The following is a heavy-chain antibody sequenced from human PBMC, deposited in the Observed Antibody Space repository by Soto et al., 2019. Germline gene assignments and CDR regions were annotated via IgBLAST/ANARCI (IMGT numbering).Heavy chain of an antibody. J-gene: IGHJ4*02. Sequence: QLQLQESGPGLVKPSETLSLTCTVSGGSISSSSYYWGWIRQPPGKGLEWIGSIYYSGSTYYNPSLKSRVTISVDTSKNQFPLKLSSVTAADTAVYYCARQSPARGVGYWGQGTLVTVSS. CDR1: GGSISSSSYY. V-gene: IGHV4-39*01. CDR3: ARQSPARGVGY. CDR2: IYYSGST. D-gene: IGHD3-10*01.